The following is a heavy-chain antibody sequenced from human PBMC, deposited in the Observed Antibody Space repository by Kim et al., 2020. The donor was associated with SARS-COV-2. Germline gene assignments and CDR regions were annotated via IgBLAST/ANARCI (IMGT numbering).Heavy chain of an antibody. J-gene: IGHJ6*02. D-gene: IGHD6-19*01. CDR2: ISGSGGST. CDR1: GFTFSSYA. CDR3: AKDKIPGYSSGWSTAAYYYGMDV. V-gene: IGHV3-23*01. Sequence: GGSLRLSCAASGFTFSSYAMSWVRQAPGKGLEWVSAISGSGGSTYYADSVKGRFTISRDNSKNTLYLQMNSLRAEDTAVYYCAKDKIPGYSSGWSTAAYYYGMDVWGQGTTVTVSS.